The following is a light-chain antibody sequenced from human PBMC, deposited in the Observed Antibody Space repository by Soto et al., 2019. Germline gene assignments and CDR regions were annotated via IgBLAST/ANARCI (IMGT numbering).Light chain of an antibody. CDR3: SSYKRTSTPCF. CDR2: EVS. CDR1: SSDVGGYNY. V-gene: IGLV2-14*01. J-gene: IGLJ1*01. Sequence: QSVLTQPASVSGSPGQSITISCTGTSSDVGGYNYVSWYQQHPGKAPKLIIYEVSHRPSGASNHFSGYKSGNTASLTISGLQPEDEADYSCSSYKRTSTPCFFGTGTKVKVL.